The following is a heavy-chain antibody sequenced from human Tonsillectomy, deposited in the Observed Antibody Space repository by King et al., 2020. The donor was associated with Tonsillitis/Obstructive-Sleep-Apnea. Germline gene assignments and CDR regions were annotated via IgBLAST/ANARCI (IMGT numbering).Heavy chain of an antibody. V-gene: IGHV4-34*01. Sequence: VQLQQWGAGLLKPSETLSLTCAVYGGSFSGYYWSWIRQPPGKGLEWIGEINHSGSTNYNPSLTSRVTISVDTSKNQFSLKLSSVTAADTAVYYCASGEVVPAAPDYYYYMDVWGKGTTVTVSS. D-gene: IGHD2-2*01. CDR2: INHSGST. CDR1: GGSFSGYY. CDR3: ASGEVVPAAPDYYYYMDV. J-gene: IGHJ6*03.